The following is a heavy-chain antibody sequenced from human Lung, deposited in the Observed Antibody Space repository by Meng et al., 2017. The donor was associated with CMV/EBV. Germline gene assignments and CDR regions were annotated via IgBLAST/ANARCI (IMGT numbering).Heavy chain of an antibody. Sequence: GESLKISCTASGFTFSTYDFHWVRRPTGKGLEWVSSIGTVGDTYSIGSVKGRFIISREDAKNSVYLQMNGLRDGDTGLYYCARARSPTHFDYWGKGALVTVSS. CDR3: ARARSPTHFDY. CDR2: IGTVGDT. J-gene: IGHJ4*02. V-gene: IGHV3-13*01. CDR1: GFTFSTYD.